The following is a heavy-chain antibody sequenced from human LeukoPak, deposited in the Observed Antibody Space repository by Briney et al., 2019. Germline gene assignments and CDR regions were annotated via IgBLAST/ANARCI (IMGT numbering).Heavy chain of an antibody. J-gene: IGHJ4*02. CDR1: GFTFSSYA. CDR3: VMPMDTAMIKTKDS. Sequence: GGSLRLSCAASGFTFSSYAMSWVRQAPGKGLEWVSAISGSGGSTYYADSVKGRFTISRDNSKNTLYLQMNSLRAEDTAVYYCVMPMDTAMIKTKDSWGQGTLVTVSS. V-gene: IGHV3-23*01. CDR2: ISGSGGST. D-gene: IGHD5-18*01.